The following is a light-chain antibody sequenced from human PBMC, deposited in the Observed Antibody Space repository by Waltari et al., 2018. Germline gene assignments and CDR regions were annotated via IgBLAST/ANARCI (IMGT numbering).Light chain of an antibody. CDR3: QQYQTYPLT. CDR2: TAS. V-gene: IGKV1-5*03. CDR1: QSMNQW. Sequence: DIQMTQSPSTLSASVGDRVTITCRASQSMNQWLAWYQQKPGKAPKLLIYTASNLESGVPSTCTGSGSETEFTLTISSLQPDDFATYYCQQYQTYPLTFGGGTKVEIK. J-gene: IGKJ4*01.